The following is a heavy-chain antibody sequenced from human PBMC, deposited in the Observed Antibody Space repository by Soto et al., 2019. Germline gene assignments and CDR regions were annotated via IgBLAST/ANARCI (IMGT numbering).Heavy chain of an antibody. Sequence: QVQLQESGPGLVKPSQTLSLTCTVSGGSVRRGNYYWSWIRQFPGKGLEWIGYISNSGRTHYNPSLMSRITILVDTSKNQFFLELRSVTAADTALYYCARADYATGSYYPDHWGQGTLVTVSS. CDR1: GGSVRRGNYY. D-gene: IGHD3-10*01. CDR2: ISNSGRT. CDR3: ARADYATGSYYPDH. J-gene: IGHJ4*02. V-gene: IGHV4-31*03.